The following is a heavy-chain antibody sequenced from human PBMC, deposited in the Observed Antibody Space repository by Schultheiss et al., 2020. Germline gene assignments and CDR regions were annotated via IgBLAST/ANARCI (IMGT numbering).Heavy chain of an antibody. CDR3: ARGGHRTTVTTYGMDV. D-gene: IGHD4-11*01. V-gene: IGHV3-33*01. Sequence: GESLKISCAASGFTFSSYGMHWVRQAPGKGLEWVAVIWYDGNNKYYADSVKGRFTISRDNSKNTLYLQMNSLRGEDTDVYYCARGGHRTTVTTYGMDVWGQGTTVTVSS. CDR2: IWYDGNNK. J-gene: IGHJ6*02. CDR1: GFTFSSYG.